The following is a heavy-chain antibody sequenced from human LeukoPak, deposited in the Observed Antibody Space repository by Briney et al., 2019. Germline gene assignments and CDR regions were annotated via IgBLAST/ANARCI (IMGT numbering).Heavy chain of an antibody. CDR2: IYSSGST. CDR1: GGSINTDNYD. V-gene: IGHV4-61*02. J-gene: IGHJ4*02. Sequence: PSQTLSLTCTVSGGSINTDNYDWSWIRQPAGKGLEWIGRIYSSGSTNYNPSLKSRVTISVDTSKNQFSLKLSSVTAADTAVYYCARAPRALGYCSSTSCYRASYFDYWGQGTLVTVSS. D-gene: IGHD2-2*02. CDR3: ARAPRALGYCSSTSCYRASYFDY.